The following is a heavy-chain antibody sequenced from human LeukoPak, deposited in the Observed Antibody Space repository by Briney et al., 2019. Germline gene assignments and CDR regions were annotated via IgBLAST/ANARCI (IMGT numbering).Heavy chain of an antibody. CDR2: MSPNSGDT. D-gene: IGHD3-22*01. Sequence: ASVKVSCKASGYTFTSYDFNWVRQATGQRPEWMGWMSPNSGDTGYAQKFQDRVTMTRNTSISTAYMELSSLRSEDTAVYYCARAYYDMNYYYYGMDVWGQGTTVTVSS. J-gene: IGHJ6*02. CDR3: ARAYYDMNYYYYGMDV. CDR1: GYTFTSYD. V-gene: IGHV1-8*01.